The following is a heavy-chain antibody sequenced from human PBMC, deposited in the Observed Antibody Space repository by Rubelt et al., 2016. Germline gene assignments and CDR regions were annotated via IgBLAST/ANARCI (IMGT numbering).Heavy chain of an antibody. Sequence: QVQLQESGPGLVKPSETLSLTCTVSGGSVSSGSYNWSWIRQPPGKGLEWIGYIYYSGSTNYKPSLKSRVTISVDTSKNQFSLKLSSVTAADTAVYYCAREGDNSSLDYWGQGTLVTVSS. V-gene: IGHV4-61*01. CDR1: GGSVSSGSYN. CDR2: IYYSGST. D-gene: IGHD4-23*01. J-gene: IGHJ4*02. CDR3: AREGDNSSLDY.